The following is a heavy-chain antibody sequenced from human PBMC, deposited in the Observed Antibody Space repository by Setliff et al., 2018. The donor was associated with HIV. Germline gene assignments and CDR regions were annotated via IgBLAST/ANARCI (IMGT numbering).Heavy chain of an antibody. J-gene: IGHJ3*01. CDR1: GGTLSNYV. CDR2: IIPMYNIP. Sequence: GPQVKVSCKTSGGTLSNYVITWVRQAPGQGLEWMGMIIPMYNIPAYAQKFQGRVTFTADESTSAAYMELSSLSSEDTAVYYCARGEACGGGRHYAFELWGRGTMVTVSS. D-gene: IGHD2-21*01. CDR3: ARGEACGGGRHYAFEL. V-gene: IGHV1-69*15.